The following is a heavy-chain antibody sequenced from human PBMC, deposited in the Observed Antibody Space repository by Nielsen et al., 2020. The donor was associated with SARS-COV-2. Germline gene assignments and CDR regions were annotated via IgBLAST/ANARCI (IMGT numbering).Heavy chain of an antibody. J-gene: IGHJ4*02. CDR3: AKDTTTTFYYFDS. CDR1: GFAVSSNY. D-gene: IGHD2/OR15-2a*01. V-gene: IGHV3-23*01. Sequence: GESLKISCAASGFAVSSNYMSWVRQAPGKGLEWVSVISGSGGSTSYADSVKGRFTISRDNSKNTLYLQMNSLRAEDTAIYYCAKDTTTTFYYFDSWGQGTLVTVSS. CDR2: ISGSGGST.